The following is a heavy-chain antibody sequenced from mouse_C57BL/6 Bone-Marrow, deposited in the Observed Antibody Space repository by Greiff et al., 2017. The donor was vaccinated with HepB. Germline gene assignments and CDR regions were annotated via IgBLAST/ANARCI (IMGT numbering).Heavy chain of an antibody. Sequence: VHVKQSGPELVKPGASVKISCKASGYSFTGYYMNWVKQSPEKSLEWIGEINPSTGGTTYNQKFKAKATLTVDKSSSTAYMQLKSLTSEDSAVYYCARGGGNYGRSAMDYWGQGTSVTVSS. D-gene: IGHD2-1*01. J-gene: IGHJ4*01. CDR1: GYSFTGYY. V-gene: IGHV1-42*01. CDR2: INPSTGGT. CDR3: ARGGGNYGRSAMDY.